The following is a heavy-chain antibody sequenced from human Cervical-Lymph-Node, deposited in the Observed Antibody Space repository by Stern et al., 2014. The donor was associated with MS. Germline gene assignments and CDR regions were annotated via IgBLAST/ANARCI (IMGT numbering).Heavy chain of an antibody. J-gene: IGHJ1*01. Sequence: MQLVESGSELKKPGASVTVSCKASGYTFTSIGMNWVRQAPGQGPEWMGWINTVTENPTYAQGFAGRFVFSLETSASTAYLQITSLKAEDTAVYYCTRVGVSGYRYFQHWGQGTLVTVSS. CDR1: GYTFTSIG. D-gene: IGHD2-2*02. CDR2: INTVTENP. V-gene: IGHV7-4-1*02. CDR3: TRVGVSGYRYFQH.